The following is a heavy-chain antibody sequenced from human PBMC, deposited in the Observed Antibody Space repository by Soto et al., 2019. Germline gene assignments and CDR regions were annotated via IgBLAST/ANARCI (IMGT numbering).Heavy chain of an antibody. Sequence: GGSLRLSCAAAGFTFRSYWMSWVRQAPGKGLEWVSAISGSGGSTYYADSVKGRFTISRDNSKNTLYLQMNSLRAEDTAVYYCAKDRPTDSSAFDYWGQGTLVTVSS. J-gene: IGHJ4*02. D-gene: IGHD3-22*01. V-gene: IGHV3-23*01. CDR1: GFTFRSYW. CDR2: ISGSGGST. CDR3: AKDRPTDSSAFDY.